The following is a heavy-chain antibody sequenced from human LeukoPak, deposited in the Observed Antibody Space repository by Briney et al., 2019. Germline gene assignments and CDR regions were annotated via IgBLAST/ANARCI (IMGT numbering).Heavy chain of an antibody. CDR1: GYNFTSSW. D-gene: IGHD4-23*01. CDR3: ARYGGDSNWFDP. V-gene: IGHV5-51*01. Sequence: GESLKISCKGSGYNFTSSWIGWVRQMPGKGLEWMGIIYPGDSDTRYSPSFQGQVTMSVDKSITSAYLQWGSLKASDTAMYYCARYGGDSNWFDPWGQGTLVTVSS. CDR2: IYPGDSDT. J-gene: IGHJ5*02.